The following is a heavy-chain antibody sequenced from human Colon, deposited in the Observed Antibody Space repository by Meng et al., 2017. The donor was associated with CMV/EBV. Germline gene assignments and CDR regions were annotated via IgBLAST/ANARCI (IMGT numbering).Heavy chain of an antibody. CDR1: GFTFSYYA. CDR2: IPYDGNSE. V-gene: IGHV3-30*04. D-gene: IGHD2-2*01. Sequence: GESLKISCEASGFTFSYYAMHWVRQAPGKGLEWVAVIPYDGNSEYYADSVKGRFTISRDTSKNTLYLQMNSLRPEDTAVYYCVRGGRSMYQIVSVFWGQGTLVTVSS. CDR3: VRGGRSMYQIVSVF. J-gene: IGHJ4*02.